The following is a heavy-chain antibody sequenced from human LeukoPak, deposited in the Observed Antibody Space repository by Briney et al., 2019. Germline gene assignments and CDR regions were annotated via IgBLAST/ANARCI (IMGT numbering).Heavy chain of an antibody. J-gene: IGHJ4*02. Sequence: SETLSLTCTVSGGSISSYYWSWIRQPPRKGLEWIGYIHYSGSTNYNPSLKSRVTISVDTSKNQFSLKLSSVTAADTAVYYCARPDPESAAFDYWGQGTLVTVSS. CDR2: IHYSGST. V-gene: IGHV4-59*08. D-gene: IGHD1-14*01. CDR3: ARPDPESAAFDY. CDR1: GGSISSYY.